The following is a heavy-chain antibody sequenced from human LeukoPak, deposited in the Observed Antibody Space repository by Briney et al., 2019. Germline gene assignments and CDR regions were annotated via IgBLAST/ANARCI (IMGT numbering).Heavy chain of an antibody. J-gene: IGHJ3*02. D-gene: IGHD5-24*01. CDR1: GFTFSNYG. Sequence: GGSLRLSCAASGFTFSNYGMHWVRQAPGKGLEWVAVIWYDGSNKYYADSVRGRFTISRDNSKNTLYLQMNSLRAEDTAVYYCAREMATTDAFDIWGQGTMVTVSS. V-gene: IGHV3-33*01. CDR3: AREMATTDAFDI. CDR2: IWYDGSNK.